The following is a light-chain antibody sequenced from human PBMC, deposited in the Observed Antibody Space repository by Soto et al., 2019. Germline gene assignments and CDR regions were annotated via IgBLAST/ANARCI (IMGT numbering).Light chain of an antibody. V-gene: IGLV2-11*01. CDR3: CSYAGSYPSV. CDR2: DVT. J-gene: IGLJ1*01. Sequence: QSALTQPRSVSGSPGQSLTISCTGTSSDVGAYNYVSWYQQHPVKAPKLIIYDVTKRPSAVPDRCSGSNSGNTASLTISGLHADDEADYSCCSYAGSYPSVFGSGTKVTVL. CDR1: SSDVGAYNY.